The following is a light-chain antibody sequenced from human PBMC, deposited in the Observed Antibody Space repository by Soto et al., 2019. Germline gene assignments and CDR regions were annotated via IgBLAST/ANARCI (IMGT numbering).Light chain of an antibody. CDR3: QQRSNWPPVT. V-gene: IGKV3-11*01. CDR1: QSVSSY. J-gene: IGKJ4*01. Sequence: EIVLTQSPATLSLSPGERATLSCRASQSVSSYLAWYQHKPGQAPRLLIYDASNRATGIPARFSGSGSGTDFTLTISSLEPEAFAIYYCQQRSNWPPVTFGGGTKVEIK. CDR2: DAS.